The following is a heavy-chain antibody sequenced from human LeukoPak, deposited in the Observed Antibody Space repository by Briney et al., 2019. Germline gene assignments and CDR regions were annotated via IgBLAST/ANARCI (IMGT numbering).Heavy chain of an antibody. CDR3: ARGRGNSSSWYWDY. CDR1: GFTFSSYW. Sequence: PGGSLRLSCAASGFTFSSYWMTWVRQAPGRWLEWVANIKQDGSEKYYVDSAKGRFTISRDNGKKSLYLQMNILRVEDTAVYYCARGRGNSSSWYWDYWGQGTLVTVSS. V-gene: IGHV3-7*01. D-gene: IGHD6-13*01. J-gene: IGHJ4*02. CDR2: IKQDGSEK.